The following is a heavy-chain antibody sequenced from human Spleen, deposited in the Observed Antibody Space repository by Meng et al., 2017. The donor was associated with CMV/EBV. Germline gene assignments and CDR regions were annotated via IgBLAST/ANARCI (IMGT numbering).Heavy chain of an antibody. D-gene: IGHD2-2*01. V-gene: IGHV3-21*01. CDR3: AREGVGYCSSTSCPSDYYYYGMDV. CDR2: ISSSSSYI. J-gene: IGHJ6*02. Sequence: GESLKISCAASGFTFSSYSMNWVRQAPGKGLEWVSSISSSSSYIYYADSVKGRFTISRDNAKNSLYLQMNSLRAEDTAVYYCAREGVGYCSSTSCPSDYYYYGMDVWGQGTTVTVSS. CDR1: GFTFSSYS.